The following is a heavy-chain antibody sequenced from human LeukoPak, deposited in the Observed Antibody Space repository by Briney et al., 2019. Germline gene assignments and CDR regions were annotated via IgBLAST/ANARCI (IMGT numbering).Heavy chain of an antibody. V-gene: IGHV3-23*01. J-gene: IGHJ3*02. CDR3: TSHTGTGDAFRPFHI. CDR1: GLTFNTYN. CDR2: ISGSGGST. Sequence: GGPLRLSCAASGLTFNTYNMNWVRQAPGKGLEWVSAISGSGGSTYYADSVKGRFTISRDNAKNSLYLQMNSLRAEDTAVYYCTSHTGTGDAFRPFHIWGQGTMVTVSS. D-gene: IGHD2-21*02.